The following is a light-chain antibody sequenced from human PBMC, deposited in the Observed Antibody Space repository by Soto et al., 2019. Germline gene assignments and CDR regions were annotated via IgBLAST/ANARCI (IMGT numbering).Light chain of an antibody. CDR3: QQYDSLPLT. CDR1: EHINNY. Sequence: DIQMTQSPPSLSASVGDRVTITCQASEHINNYLNWYQQIPVKAPKLLIYDASNLAAGAPSRFSGSGSGTAFTFAISGLQPDDVATYYCQQYDSLPLTFGGGTKVEIK. CDR2: DAS. V-gene: IGKV1-33*01. J-gene: IGKJ4*01.